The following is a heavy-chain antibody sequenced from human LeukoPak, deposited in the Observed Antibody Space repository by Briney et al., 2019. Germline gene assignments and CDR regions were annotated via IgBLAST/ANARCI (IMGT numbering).Heavy chain of an antibody. Sequence: PGGSLRLSCAASGFIFTTYAMSWVHQAPGKGLEWVSGISGSDSGTYYADSVKGRFTISGDNSKNTLYLQMNSLRVEDTAVYYCAKDEGDYGGSLDYWGQGTLVTVSS. CDR3: AKDEGDYGGSLDY. CDR2: ISGSDSGT. V-gene: IGHV3-23*01. CDR1: GFIFTTYA. D-gene: IGHD4-23*01. J-gene: IGHJ4*02.